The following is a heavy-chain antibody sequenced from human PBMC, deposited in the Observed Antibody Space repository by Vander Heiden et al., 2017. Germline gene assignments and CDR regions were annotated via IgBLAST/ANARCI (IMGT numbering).Heavy chain of an antibody. D-gene: IGHD6-6*01. Sequence: QVQLQESGPGLVKPSVTLSLTCTVSGGSVSNGSFYWTWIRQPPGKTLEWIGYIYYSGSTNYNPSLKSRVTISVDTSKNQFSLKLTSVTAADTAVYYCARGRLRKLVFLDWYFDLWGRGTLVTVSS. V-gene: IGHV4-61*01. CDR1: GGSVSNGSFY. J-gene: IGHJ2*01. CDR2: IYYSGST. CDR3: ARGRLRKLVFLDWYFDL.